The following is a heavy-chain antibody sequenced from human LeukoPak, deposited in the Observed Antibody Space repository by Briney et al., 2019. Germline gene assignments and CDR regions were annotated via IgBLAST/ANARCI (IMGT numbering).Heavy chain of an antibody. Sequence: GGSLRLSCAASGFTFSSYWMSWVRQAPGKGLEWVANIKQDGSEKYYVDSVKGRFTISRDNAKNSLYLQMNSLRAEDTAAYYCAREAAAGDYYFDYWGQGTLVTVSS. CDR3: AREAAAGDYYFDY. D-gene: IGHD6-13*01. V-gene: IGHV3-7*01. J-gene: IGHJ4*02. CDR1: GFTFSSYW. CDR2: IKQDGSEK.